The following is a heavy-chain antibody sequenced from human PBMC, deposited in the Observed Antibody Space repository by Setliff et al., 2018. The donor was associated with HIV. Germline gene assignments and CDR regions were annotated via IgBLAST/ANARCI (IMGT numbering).Heavy chain of an antibody. Sequence: SETLSLTCTVAGGSVSSSSYYWGWIRQRPGKGLEWIGSINYSGNTFYNPSLQSRGTISADTSKNQFSLKLNSVTAADTAVYYCARHNGGGDRWFGLWGQGTLVTVSS. CDR1: GGSVSSSSYY. CDR3: ARHNGGGDRWFGL. D-gene: IGHD7-27*01. V-gene: IGHV4-39*01. J-gene: IGHJ5*02. CDR2: INYSGNT.